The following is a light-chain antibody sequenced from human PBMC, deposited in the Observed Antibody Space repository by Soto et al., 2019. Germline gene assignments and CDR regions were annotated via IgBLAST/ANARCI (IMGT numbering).Light chain of an antibody. V-gene: IGLV2-11*01. CDR3: SSHTISSALQV. CDR2: DVN. J-gene: IGLJ1*01. Sequence: QSALTQPRSVSGSPGQSVTISCTGTSSDVGRYDYVSWYQHHPGKAPKLLIYDVNKWPSGVPDRFSGSKSGNTASLSISGLQAEDEADYYCSSHTISSALQVFGTGTKVTV. CDR1: SSDVGRYDY.